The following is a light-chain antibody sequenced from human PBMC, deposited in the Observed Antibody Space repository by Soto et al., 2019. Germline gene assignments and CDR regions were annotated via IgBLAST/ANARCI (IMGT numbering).Light chain of an antibody. CDR3: TLYAKWPIT. J-gene: IGKJ4*01. V-gene: IGKV3-15*01. Sequence: MRLSPVTLSLYPGERATVPCRASQSVNNNLAWYQQKPGQAPSLLIYGASTRATGIPARFSGSGYGTESTLTISSLQSEDCARYYCTLYAKWPITFAGGTRVDI. CDR1: QSVNNN. CDR2: GAS.